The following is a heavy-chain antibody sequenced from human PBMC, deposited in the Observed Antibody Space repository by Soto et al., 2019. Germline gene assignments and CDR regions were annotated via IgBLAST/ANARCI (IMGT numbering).Heavy chain of an antibody. CDR1: GGSISSYY. CDR2: IDYSGST. J-gene: IGHJ4*02. CDR3: ARGYSSGHDY. D-gene: IGHD6-19*01. V-gene: IGHV4-59*01. Sequence: QVQLQESGPGLAKPSETLSRTCTVSGGSISSYYWSWIRQPPGKGLEWIGYIDYSGSTNYNPSLKGRATISVDTSKNQFSLKLTSVTAADTAVYYCARGYSSGHDYWGQGTLVTVSS.